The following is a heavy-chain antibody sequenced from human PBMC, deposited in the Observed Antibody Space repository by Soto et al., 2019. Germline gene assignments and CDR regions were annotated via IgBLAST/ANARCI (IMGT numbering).Heavy chain of an antibody. CDR3: ARVPVVTHYYYYGMDV. CDR2: IIPIFGTA. J-gene: IGHJ6*02. D-gene: IGHD2-15*01. V-gene: IGHV1-69*01. Sequence: QVQLVQSGAEVKKPGSSVKVSCTASGGTFSSYASSWVRQAPGQGLEWMGGIIPIFGTANYAQKFQGRVTITADESTSTAYMELSSLRSEDTAVYYCARVPVVTHYYYYGMDVWGQGTTVTVSS. CDR1: GGTFSSYA.